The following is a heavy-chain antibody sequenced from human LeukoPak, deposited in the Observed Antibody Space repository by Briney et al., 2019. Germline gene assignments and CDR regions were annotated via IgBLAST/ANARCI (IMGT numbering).Heavy chain of an antibody. CDR2: IRYDGSNK. V-gene: IGHV3-30*02. D-gene: IGHD2-15*01. Sequence: PGGSLRLSCAASGFTVSSNYMSWVRQAPGKGLEWVAFIRYDGSNKYYADSVKGRFTISRDNSKNTLYLQMNSLRAEDTAVYYCARDLAPYCSGGRCSTFDSWGQGTLVTVSS. CDR1: GFTVSSNY. J-gene: IGHJ4*02. CDR3: ARDLAPYCSGGRCSTFDS.